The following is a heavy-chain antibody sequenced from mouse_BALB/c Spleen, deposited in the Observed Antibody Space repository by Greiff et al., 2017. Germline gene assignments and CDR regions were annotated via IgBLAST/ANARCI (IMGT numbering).Heavy chain of an antibody. D-gene: IGHD6-5*01. CDR3: TRSLGYYAMDY. CDR1: GYTFTSYW. CDR2: IYPGNSDT. V-gene: IGHV1-5*01. Sequence: GQLQQSGTVLARPGASVKMSCKASGYTFTSYWMHWVKQRPGQGLEWIGAIYPGNSDTSYNQKFKGKAKLTAVTSTSTAYMELSSLTNEDSAVYYCTRSLGYYAMDYWGQGTSVTVSS. J-gene: IGHJ4*01.